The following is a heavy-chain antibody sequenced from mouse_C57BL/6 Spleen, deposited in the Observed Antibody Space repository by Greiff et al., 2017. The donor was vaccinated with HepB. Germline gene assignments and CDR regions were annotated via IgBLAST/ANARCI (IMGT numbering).Heavy chain of an antibody. Sequence: QVQLQQSGPELVKPGASVKISCKASGYAFSSSWMNWVKQRPGKGLEWIGRIYPGDGDTNYNGKFKGKATLTADKSSSTAYMQRSSLTSEDSAVYFCARDGYSYAMDYWGQGTSVTVSS. CDR2: IYPGDGDT. J-gene: IGHJ4*01. V-gene: IGHV1-82*01. D-gene: IGHD2-3*01. CDR3: ARDGYSYAMDY. CDR1: GYAFSSSW.